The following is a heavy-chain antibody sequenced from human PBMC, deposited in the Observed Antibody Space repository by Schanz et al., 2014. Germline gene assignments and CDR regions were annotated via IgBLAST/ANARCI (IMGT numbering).Heavy chain of an antibody. V-gene: IGHV3-11*01. Sequence: QVQLVDSGGGLVKPGGSLSLSGTASGFPFSASFMAWIRQPPGRGLEWVSYIGMGGVTIYYADSVKGRFTISRDNSKNSLYLQMNSLRAEDTAVYYCARIGGSVFDYWAQGTLVTVSS. J-gene: IGHJ4*02. CDR1: GFPFSASF. CDR2: IGMGGVTI. D-gene: IGHD3-10*01. CDR3: ARIGGSVFDY.